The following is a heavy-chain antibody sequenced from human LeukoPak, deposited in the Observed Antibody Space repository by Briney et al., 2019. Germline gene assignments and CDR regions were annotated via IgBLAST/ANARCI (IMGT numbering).Heavy chain of an antibody. CDR1: GGTFSSYA. Sequence: GASVKVSCKASGGTFSSYAISWVRQAPGQGLEWMGGIIPIFGTANYAQKFQGRVTITADEFTSTAYMELSSLRSEDTAVYYCARQRYYDSSGQFDPWGQGTLVTVSS. D-gene: IGHD3-22*01. CDR2: IIPIFGTA. V-gene: IGHV1-69*13. CDR3: ARQRYYDSSGQFDP. J-gene: IGHJ5*02.